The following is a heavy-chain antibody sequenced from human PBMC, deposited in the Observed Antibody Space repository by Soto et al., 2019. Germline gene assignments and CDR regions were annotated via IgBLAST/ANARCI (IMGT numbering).Heavy chain of an antibody. J-gene: IGHJ6*03. D-gene: IGHD6-6*01. CDR2: ISSNGVGT. V-gene: IGHV3-64*01. CDR3: ARRARPDFYYMDV. CDR1: GFTLSGYS. Sequence: GGSLRLSCAASGFTLSGYSMDWVRQAPGKGLEYVSGISSNGVGTYYANSVQGRFTIPRDNSKNTVYLQMGSLRPEDMAVYYCARRARPDFYYMDVWGKGTTVTVSS.